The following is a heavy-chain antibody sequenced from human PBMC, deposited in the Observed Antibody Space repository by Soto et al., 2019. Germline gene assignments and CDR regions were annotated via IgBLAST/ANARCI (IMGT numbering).Heavy chain of an antibody. CDR2: ISYDGSNK. CDR1: GFTFSSYG. Sequence: GGSLRLSCAASGFTFSSYGMHWVRQAPGKGLEWVAVISYDGSNKYYADSVKGRFTISRDNSKNTLYLQMNSLRAEDTAVYYCAKEGHGSGGRLAYYYYGMDVWGQGTTVTVSS. J-gene: IGHJ6*02. CDR3: AKEGHGSGGRLAYYYYGMDV. V-gene: IGHV3-30*18. D-gene: IGHD2-15*01.